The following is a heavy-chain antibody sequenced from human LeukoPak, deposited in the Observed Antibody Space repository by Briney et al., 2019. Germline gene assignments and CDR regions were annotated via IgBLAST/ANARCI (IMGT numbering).Heavy chain of an antibody. CDR2: FYSGGQT. CDR1: GFTVSSTY. J-gene: IGHJ4*02. V-gene: IGHV3-53*04. CDR3: ARAGDGYSYEYYFDY. Sequence: GGSLRLSCAASGFTVSSTYMSWVRQAPGKGLEWVSVFYSGGQTYCADSVKGRFTISRHNSKNTLYLQMNSLRTEDTAVYYCARAGDGYSYEYYFDYWGQGTLVTVSS. D-gene: IGHD5-24*01.